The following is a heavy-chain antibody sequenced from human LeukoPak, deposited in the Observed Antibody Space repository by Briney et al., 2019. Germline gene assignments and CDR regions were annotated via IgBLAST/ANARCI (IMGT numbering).Heavy chain of an antibody. Sequence: PGRPLRLSCAASGFTFSSYEMNWVRQAPGKGLEWVSYISSSGSTKHYADSVKGRLTISRDNAKNSLYLQVNSLRAEDTAVYYCARGLYDSSGPLDYWGQGTLVTVSS. J-gene: IGHJ4*02. V-gene: IGHV3-48*03. CDR2: ISSSGSTK. D-gene: IGHD3-22*01. CDR1: GFTFSSYE. CDR3: ARGLYDSSGPLDY.